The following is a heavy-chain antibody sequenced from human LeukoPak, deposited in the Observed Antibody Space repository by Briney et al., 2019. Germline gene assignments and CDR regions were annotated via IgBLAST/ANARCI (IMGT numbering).Heavy chain of an antibody. CDR2: IVVGSGNT. V-gene: IGHV1-58*02. CDR1: GFTFTSSA. J-gene: IGHJ4*02. Sequence: ASVKVSCKASGFTFTSSAMQWVRQARGQRLEWIGWIVVGSGNTNCAQEFQERVTITRDMSTSTAYMELSSLRSEDTAVYYCAAAIDILTGYPFDYWGQGTLVTVSS. CDR3: AAAIDILTGYPFDY. D-gene: IGHD3-9*01.